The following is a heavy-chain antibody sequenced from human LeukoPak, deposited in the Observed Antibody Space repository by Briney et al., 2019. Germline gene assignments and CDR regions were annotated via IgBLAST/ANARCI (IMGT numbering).Heavy chain of an antibody. CDR3: ARAVTIATRSTGY. Sequence: PGGSLRLSCAASGFTFSSYWMHWVRQAPGKVLVWLSRINTDGSTINYADSVKGRFTISRDNAKNTLYLQMNSLRAEDTAVYYCARAVTIATRSTGYWGQGTLVTVSS. V-gene: IGHV3-74*01. J-gene: IGHJ4*02. CDR2: INTDGSTI. CDR1: GFTFSSYW. D-gene: IGHD6-6*01.